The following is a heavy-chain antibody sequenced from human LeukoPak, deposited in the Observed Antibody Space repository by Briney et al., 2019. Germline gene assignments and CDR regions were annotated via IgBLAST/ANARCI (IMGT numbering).Heavy chain of an antibody. CDR3: ASYYTLWELKDY. J-gene: IGHJ4*02. Sequence: SETLSLTCSVSGYSISDGFYWDWIRQTPGKGLEWIGSIFHSGTTFYNPSLKSRVTISVDTSKNQFSLKLSSVTAADTAVYYCASYYTLWELKDYWGQGTLVTVSS. D-gene: IGHD1-26*01. CDR1: GYSISDGFY. CDR2: IFHSGTT. V-gene: IGHV4-38-2*02.